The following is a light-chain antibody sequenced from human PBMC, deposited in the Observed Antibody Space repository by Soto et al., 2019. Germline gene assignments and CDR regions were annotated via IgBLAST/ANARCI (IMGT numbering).Light chain of an antibody. CDR1: QSVSSY. CDR3: QQRSTWPWT. Sequence: EIVLTQSPATLSLSPGERATLSCRASQSVSSYLTWYQQKPGQAPRPLMYDASNRATGVPARFSGSGSGTDFTLTITSLEPEDFAVYYCQQRSTWPWTFGQGTKVDMK. CDR2: DAS. V-gene: IGKV3-11*01. J-gene: IGKJ1*01.